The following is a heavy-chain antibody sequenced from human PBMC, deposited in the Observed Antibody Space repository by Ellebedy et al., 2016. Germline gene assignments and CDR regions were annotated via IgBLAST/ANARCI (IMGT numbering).Heavy chain of an antibody. Sequence: SVKVSCXVSGGTFSTYAISWVRQAPGQGLEWMGKVIPLLGTTYYAPQFQGRVSITADKSTSTAYMELSSLRSEDTATFYCARDPSPDGYNLFMDVWGQGTAVTVSS. V-gene: IGHV1-69*04. CDR2: VIPLLGTT. D-gene: IGHD5-24*01. CDR3: ARDPSPDGYNLFMDV. J-gene: IGHJ6*02. CDR1: GGTFSTYA.